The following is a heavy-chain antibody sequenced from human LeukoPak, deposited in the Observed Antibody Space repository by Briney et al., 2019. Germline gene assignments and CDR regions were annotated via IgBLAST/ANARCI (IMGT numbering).Heavy chain of an antibody. CDR1: GFTISNYW. Sequence: GGSLRLSCAASGFTISNYWMHWVRQAPGKGLVWVSRINSDGSSTSYADSVKGRFTISRDNAKNTLYLQMNSLTAEDTAVYYCARRLGGASPFDYWGQGTLVTVSS. J-gene: IGHJ4*02. CDR3: ARRLGGASPFDY. V-gene: IGHV3-74*01. D-gene: IGHD1-26*01. CDR2: INSDGSST.